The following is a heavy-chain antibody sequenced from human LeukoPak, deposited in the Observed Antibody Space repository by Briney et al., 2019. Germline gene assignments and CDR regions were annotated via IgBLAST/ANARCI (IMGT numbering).Heavy chain of an antibody. CDR3: ASRYSSSWYLGY. CDR1: GFTFSSYS. CDR2: ISSSSSYI. J-gene: IGHJ4*02. D-gene: IGHD6-13*01. V-gene: IGHV3-21*01. Sequence: PGGSLRLSCAASGFTFSSYSMNWVRQAPGKGLEWVSSISSSSSYIYYADSVKGRFTISRDNAKNSLYLQMNSLRAEDTAVYYCASRYSSSWYLGYWGQGTLVTVSS.